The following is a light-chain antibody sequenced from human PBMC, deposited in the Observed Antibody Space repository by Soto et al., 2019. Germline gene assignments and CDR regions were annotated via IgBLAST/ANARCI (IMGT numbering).Light chain of an antibody. J-gene: IGLJ1*01. V-gene: IGLV2-14*01. Sequence: QSALTQPASVSGSPGQSITISCTGTSSDVGTYNYVSWYQHHPGKAPKLIIYEVSNRPSGVSNRFSGSKSGSTASLPISGLQAEDEADYHCTSYTRDTALVFGTGTKLTVL. CDR3: TSYTRDTALV. CDR1: SSDVGTYNY. CDR2: EVS.